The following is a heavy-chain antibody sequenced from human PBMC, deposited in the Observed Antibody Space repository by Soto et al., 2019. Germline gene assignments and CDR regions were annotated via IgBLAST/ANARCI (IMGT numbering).Heavy chain of an antibody. Sequence: ESLSLACTVSGGSISSYYWSWIRQPSGKGLEWIGYIYYSGSTNYNPSLKSRVTISVDTSKNQFSLKLSSVTAADTAVYYCARVPRPQKYYGMDVWGQGTKVTVSS. J-gene: IGHJ6*02. V-gene: IGHV4-59*01. CDR2: IYYSGST. CDR1: GGSISSYY. CDR3: ARVPRPQKYYGMDV.